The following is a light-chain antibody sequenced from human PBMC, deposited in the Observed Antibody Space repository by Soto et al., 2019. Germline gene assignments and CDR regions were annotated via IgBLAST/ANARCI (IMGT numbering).Light chain of an antibody. CDR3: QQYGSSPVT. Sequence: EIVSTQSPGTLSLSPGERATPSCRASQSVSSSYLAWYQQKPGQAPRLLIYGASSRATGIPDRFSGSGSGTDFTLTISRLEPEDFAVYYCQQYGSSPVTFGPGTKVDIK. V-gene: IGKV3-20*01. J-gene: IGKJ3*01. CDR1: QSVSSSY. CDR2: GAS.